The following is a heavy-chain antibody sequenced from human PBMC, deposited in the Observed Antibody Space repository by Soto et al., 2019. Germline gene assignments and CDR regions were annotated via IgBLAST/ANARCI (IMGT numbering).Heavy chain of an antibody. CDR3: ARTPRAQMIVLEAATRFDY. Sequence: QVQLVQSGAEVKRPGASVKLSCKASGYTFTTYGFNWVRQAPGQGLEWMGWISPYNSDTNYAQNFQGRVTLTTDTSTSTAYMELRSLTSDDTAVYYCARTPRAQMIVLEAATRFDYWGQGTLVTVSS. J-gene: IGHJ4*02. D-gene: IGHD2-15*01. CDR1: GYTFTTYG. V-gene: IGHV1-18*04. CDR2: ISPYNSDT.